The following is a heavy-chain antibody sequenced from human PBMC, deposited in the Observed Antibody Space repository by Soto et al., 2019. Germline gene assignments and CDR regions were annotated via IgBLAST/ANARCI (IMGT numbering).Heavy chain of an antibody. Sequence: PSETLSLTCTVSGGSISSGDYYWSWIRQHPGKGLEWIGYIYYSGSTYYNPSLKSRVTISVDTSKNQFSLQLNSVTPEDTAVYFCARAMGVAAAPDFWGQGTLVTVS. CDR1: GGSISSGDYY. D-gene: IGHD6-13*01. V-gene: IGHV4-31*03. CDR2: IYYSGST. J-gene: IGHJ4*02. CDR3: ARAMGVAAAPDF.